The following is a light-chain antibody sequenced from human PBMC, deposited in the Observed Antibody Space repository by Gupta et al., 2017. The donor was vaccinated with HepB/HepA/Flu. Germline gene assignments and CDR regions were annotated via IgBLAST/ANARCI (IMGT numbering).Light chain of an antibody. V-gene: IGKV2-28*01. CDR1: QSLLHSNGYNY. CDR2: LGS. J-gene: IGKJ2*01. CDR3: MQALQYPLT. Sequence: TPGEPASISCRSSQSLLHSNGYNYLDWYLQKPGQSPQLLIDLGSNRASGVPDRFSGSGSGTDFTLNISRVEAEDFGVYYCMQALQYPLTFGQGTKLEIK.